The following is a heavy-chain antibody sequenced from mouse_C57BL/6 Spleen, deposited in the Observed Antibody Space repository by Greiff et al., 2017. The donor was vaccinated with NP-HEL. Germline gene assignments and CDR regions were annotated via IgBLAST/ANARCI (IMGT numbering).Heavy chain of an antibody. V-gene: IGHV1-80*01. J-gene: IGHJ3*01. CDR2: IYPGDGDT. CDR3: ARSRTGGAWFAY. CDR1: GYAFSSYW. Sequence: QVQLKESGAELVKPGASVKISCKASGYAFSSYWMNWVKQRPGKGLEWIGQIYPGDGDTNYNGKFKGKATLTADKSSSTAYMQLSSLTSEDSAVYFCARSRTGGAWFAYWGQGTLVTVSA. D-gene: IGHD4-1*01.